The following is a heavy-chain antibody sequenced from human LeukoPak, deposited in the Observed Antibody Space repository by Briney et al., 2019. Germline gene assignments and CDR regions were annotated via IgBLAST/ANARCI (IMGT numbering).Heavy chain of an antibody. D-gene: IGHD6-13*01. V-gene: IGHV2-5*02. CDR1: GFSLSTSGVG. CDR3: AHRWVGSSWYWVYFDY. CDR2: IYWDDGK. Sequence: SGPTLVNPTQTLTLTCTFSGFSLSTSGVGVGWIRQPPGKALEWLALIYWDDGKRYSPSLKSRLTITKDTSRNQVVLTMTNMDPVDTATYYCAHRWVGSSWYWVYFDYWGQGTLVTVSS. J-gene: IGHJ4*02.